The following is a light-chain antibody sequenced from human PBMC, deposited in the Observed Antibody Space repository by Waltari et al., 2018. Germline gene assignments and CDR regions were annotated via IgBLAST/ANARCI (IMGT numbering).Light chain of an antibody. CDR2: GRN. CDR3: ATWDESLNGVV. J-gene: IGLJ3*02. CDR1: NSNIGSNS. V-gene: IGLV1-47*01. Sequence: QSVLTQPPSASGNPGQTVTISCSGGNSNIGSNSVDWYHQFPGTAPQLLIGGRNPRPSGVPDRVSGSKSGTSASLAISGLRSEDEADYYCATWDESLNGVVIGGGTKLSVL.